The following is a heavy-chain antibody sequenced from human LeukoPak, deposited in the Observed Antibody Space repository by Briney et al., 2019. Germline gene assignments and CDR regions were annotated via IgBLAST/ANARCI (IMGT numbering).Heavy chain of an antibody. Sequence: GGSLKLSCAASGFTFSGSAMHWVRQASGKGLEWLGRIRSKADSYTTAYAASVKGRFIVSRDDSKNTAYLQMNSLKTEDTAVYYCRAAADLNDYWGQGTLITVSS. V-gene: IGHV3-73*01. J-gene: IGHJ4*02. CDR2: IRSKADSYTT. CDR3: RAAADLNDY. D-gene: IGHD6-13*01. CDR1: GFTFSGSA.